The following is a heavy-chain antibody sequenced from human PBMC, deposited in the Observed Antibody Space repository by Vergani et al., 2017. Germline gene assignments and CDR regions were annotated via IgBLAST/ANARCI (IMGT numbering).Heavy chain of an antibody. CDR2: ISGSGGST. V-gene: IGHV3-23*04. CDR3: AKEGGTWLLGLDY. CDR1: GFLFNNYP. J-gene: IGHJ4*02. D-gene: IGHD1-14*01. Sequence: EVQLVESGGGLVPPGGSLRLSCEVSGFLFNNYPMNWVRQSPGKGLEWVSAISGSGGSTYYADSVKGRFTISRDNSKNTLYLQMNSLRAEDTAVYYCAKEGGTWLLGLDYWGQGTLVTVSS.